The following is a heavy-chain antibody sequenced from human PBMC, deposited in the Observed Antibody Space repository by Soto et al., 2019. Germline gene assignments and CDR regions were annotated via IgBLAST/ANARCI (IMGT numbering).Heavy chain of an antibody. Sequence: QVQLVQSGAEVKKPGASVKVSCRASGYIFTSFGINWVRQAPGQGLEWMGWISAYNGNRNYPQKLQGRVTMTTETSTSAACMELRSLRSDDTAVYYCARVRLVGGIPLDFDYWGQGTLVTVSS. D-gene: IGHD1-26*01. CDR2: ISAYNGNR. J-gene: IGHJ4*02. CDR3: ARVRLVGGIPLDFDY. CDR1: GYIFTSFG. V-gene: IGHV1-18*01.